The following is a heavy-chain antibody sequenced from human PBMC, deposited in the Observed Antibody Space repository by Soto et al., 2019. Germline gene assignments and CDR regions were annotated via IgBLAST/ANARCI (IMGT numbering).Heavy chain of an antibody. CDR1: GGSISSSSYY. CDR3: ARRPPLGTAAGTIYYGMDV. J-gene: IGHJ6*02. V-gene: IGHV4-39*01. D-gene: IGHD6-13*01. Sequence: QLQLQESGPGLVKPSETLSLTCTVSGGSISSSSYYWGWIRQPPGKGLEWIGSIYYSGSTYYNPSLKSRVTISVDTSKNQFSLKLSSVTAADTAVYYCARRPPLGTAAGTIYYGMDVWGQGTTVTVSS. CDR2: IYYSGST.